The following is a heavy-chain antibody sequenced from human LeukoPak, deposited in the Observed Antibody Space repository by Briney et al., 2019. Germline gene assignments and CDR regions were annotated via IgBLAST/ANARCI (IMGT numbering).Heavy chain of an antibody. D-gene: IGHD6-25*01. CDR1: GFTFSSYG. CDR2: IWSDGSNR. J-gene: IGHJ3*02. Sequence: AGGSLRLSCVASGFTFSSYGMHWVRQAPGKGLEWVAFIWSDGSNRDYADSVKGRFTISRDNSKNTLYLQMNSLRAEDTAVYYCARAQLAANYAFDIWGQGTMVTVSS. CDR3: ARAQLAANYAFDI. V-gene: IGHV3-30*02.